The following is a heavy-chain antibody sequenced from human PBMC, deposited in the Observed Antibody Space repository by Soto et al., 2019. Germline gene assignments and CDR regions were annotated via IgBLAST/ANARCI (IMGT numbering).Heavy chain of an antibody. CDR2: IIPIFGTA. CDR1: GGTFSSYA. CDR3: ASPFIAARIFVNYYYGMDV. Sequence: QVQLVQSGAEVKQPGSSVKVSCKASGGTFSSYAISWVRQAPGQGLEWMGGIIPIFGTANYAQKFQGRVTITADESTSTAYMELSSLRSEDTAVYYCASPFIAARIFVNYYYGMDVWGQGTTVTVSS. J-gene: IGHJ6*02. V-gene: IGHV1-69*01. D-gene: IGHD6-6*01.